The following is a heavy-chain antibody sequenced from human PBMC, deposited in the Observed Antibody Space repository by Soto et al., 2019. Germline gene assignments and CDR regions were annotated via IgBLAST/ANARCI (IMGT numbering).Heavy chain of an antibody. CDR3: AREGTGPTAAGGTAPFDI. D-gene: IGHD6-13*01. J-gene: IGHJ3*02. CDR2: IIPIFGTA. CDR1: GGTFSSYA. V-gene: IGHV1-69*12. Sequence: QVQLVQSGAEVKKPGSSVKVSCKASGGTFSSYAISWVRQAPGQGLGWMGGIIPIFGTANYAQKFQGRVTITADESTSTAYMELSSLRSEDTAVYYCAREGTGPTAAGGTAPFDIWGQGTMVTISS.